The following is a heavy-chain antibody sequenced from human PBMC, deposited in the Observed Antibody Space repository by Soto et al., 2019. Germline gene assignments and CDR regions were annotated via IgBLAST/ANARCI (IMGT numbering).Heavy chain of an antibody. Sequence: SETLSLTCTVSGGSISSSSYYWGWIRQPPGKGLEWIGSIYYSGSTYYNPSLKSRVTISVDTSKNQFSLKLCSVTAADTAVYYCASSIAVAGTGNWFDPWGQGTLVTVSS. D-gene: IGHD6-19*01. V-gene: IGHV4-39*01. J-gene: IGHJ5*02. CDR2: IYYSGST. CDR1: GGSISSSSYY. CDR3: ASSIAVAGTGNWFDP.